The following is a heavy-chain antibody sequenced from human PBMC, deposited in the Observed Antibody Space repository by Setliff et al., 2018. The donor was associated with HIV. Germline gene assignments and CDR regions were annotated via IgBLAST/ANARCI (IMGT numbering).Heavy chain of an antibody. CDR2: IIPILGIA. CDR1: GGTFSSCA. Sequence: SVKVSCKASGGTFSSCAISWVRQAPGQGLEWMGGIIPILGIANYAQKFQGRVTITADESTSTAYMELSSLRSEDTAVYYCARIFGYYDSSGYLREEGFDPWGQGTLVTVSS. J-gene: IGHJ5*02. V-gene: IGHV1-69*10. D-gene: IGHD3-22*01. CDR3: ARIFGYYDSSGYLREEGFDP.